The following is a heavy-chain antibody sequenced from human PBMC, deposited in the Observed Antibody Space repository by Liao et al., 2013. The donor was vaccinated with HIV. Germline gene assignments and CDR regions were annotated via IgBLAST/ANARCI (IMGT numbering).Heavy chain of an antibody. Sequence: QVQLQESGPGLVKPSQTLSLTCTVSGGSIRSDNYYWSWIRQPPGKGLEWIGYIYYSGSAHYNPSLKSRVTISIDTSKNQFSLKLTSVTAADTAIYYCARVSRDDYKYYFDYWGQGTLITVSS. CDR1: GGSIRSDNYY. CDR2: IYYSGSA. CDR3: ARVSRDDYKYYFDY. V-gene: IGHV4-30-4*08. J-gene: IGHJ4*02. D-gene: IGHD5-24*01.